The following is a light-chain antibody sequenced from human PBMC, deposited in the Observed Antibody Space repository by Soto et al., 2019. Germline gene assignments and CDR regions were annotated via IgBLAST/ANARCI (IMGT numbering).Light chain of an antibody. CDR3: QKYNRTPRT. J-gene: IGKJ1*01. V-gene: IGKV1-27*01. Sequence: DFQMTHSPSSLSASVGDRVTITCRASQDISDHLAWYQHKPGKVPKLLIYEASTLQSGVPSRFSGGGSGTDFTLTISSLQPEDVATYYCQKYNRTPRTFGQGTKVELK. CDR2: EAS. CDR1: QDISDH.